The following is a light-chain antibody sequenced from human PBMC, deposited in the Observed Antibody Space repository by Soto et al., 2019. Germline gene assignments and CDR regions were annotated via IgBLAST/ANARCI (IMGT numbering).Light chain of an antibody. CDR2: ENT. V-gene: IGLV1-40*01. CDR3: QSYDSGLRGWL. CDR1: SSNIGAVFD. Sequence: QSVLTQPPSVSGAPGQRVTISCTGSSSNIGAVFDVHWYQQVPGTAPKLLIYENTKRPSGVPDRFSGSKSGTSASLAITGLQAEDEDDYYCQSYDSGLRGWLFGGGTKLTVL. J-gene: IGLJ2*01.